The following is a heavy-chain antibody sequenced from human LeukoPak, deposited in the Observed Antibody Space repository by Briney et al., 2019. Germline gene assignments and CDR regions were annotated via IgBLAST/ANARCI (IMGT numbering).Heavy chain of an antibody. CDR3: AKRGIVIRAVIIVGFHKEAYYFDY. V-gene: IGHV3-23*01. J-gene: IGHJ4*02. CDR2: ISDSGGST. CDR1: GITLSNHG. Sequence: GGSLRLSCAVSGITLSNHGMSWVRQAPGKGLEWVAGISDSGGSTNYADSVKGRFTISRDNPKNTLYLQMNSLRAEDTAVYFCAKRGIVIRAVIIVGFHKEAYYFDYWGQGALVTVSS. D-gene: IGHD3-10*01.